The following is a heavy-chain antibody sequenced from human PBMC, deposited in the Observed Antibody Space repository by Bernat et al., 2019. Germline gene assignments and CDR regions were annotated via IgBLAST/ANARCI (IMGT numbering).Heavy chain of an antibody. CDR3: ARVPHNGYDY. CDR2: ISSSGSTI. J-gene: IGHJ4*02. D-gene: IGHD5-12*01. Sequence: EVQLVESGGGLVQPGGSLRLSCAASGFTFSSYEMNWVRQAPGKGLEWVSYISSSGSTIYYADSVKGRFTISRDNAKNSLYLQMNSLRAEDTAVYFCARVPHNGYDYWGQGTLLTVSS. V-gene: IGHV3-48*03. CDR1: GFTFSSYE.